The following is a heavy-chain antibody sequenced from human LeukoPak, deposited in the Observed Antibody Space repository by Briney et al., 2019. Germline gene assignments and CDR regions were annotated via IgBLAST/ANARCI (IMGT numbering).Heavy chain of an antibody. D-gene: IGHD1-26*01. CDR3: ARVDAGATLGWMYYYYYMDV. CDR1: GGTFSSYA. Sequence: GASVKVSCKASGGTFSSYAISWVRQAPGQGLEWMGWMNPNSGNTGYAQKFQGRVTITRNTSISTAYMELSSLRSEDTAVYYCARVDAGATLGWMYYYYYMDVWGKGTTVTVSS. V-gene: IGHV1-8*03. J-gene: IGHJ6*03. CDR2: MNPNSGNT.